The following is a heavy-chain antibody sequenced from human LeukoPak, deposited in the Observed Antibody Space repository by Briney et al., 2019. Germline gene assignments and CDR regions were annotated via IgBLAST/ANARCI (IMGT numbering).Heavy chain of an antibody. V-gene: IGHV3-33*08. CDR3: ARSQSSSLIDY. CDR1: GFTFSSYA. D-gene: IGHD6-13*01. Sequence: GGSLRLSCAASGFTFSSYAMHWVRQAPGKGLEWVAVIWYDGTSKDYADSVKGRFTFSRDNSKNTLYLQMNSLTVEDTAVYYCARSQSSSLIDYWGQGTLVTVSS. CDR2: IWYDGTSK. J-gene: IGHJ4*02.